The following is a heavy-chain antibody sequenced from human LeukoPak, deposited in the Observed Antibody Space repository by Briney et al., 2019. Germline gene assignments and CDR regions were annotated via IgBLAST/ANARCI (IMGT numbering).Heavy chain of an antibody. CDR3: AKDLGWIQFGY. CDR2: VSPNGETA. D-gene: IGHD5-18*01. V-gene: IGHV3-23*01. J-gene: IGHJ4*02. Sequence: GGSLRLSCAASGFIFRNYGMNWVRQPPGKGLEWVSGVSPNGETAYYADPVKGRFTISRDNSKNTVYLQVRSLRAEDTAVYYCAKDLGWIQFGYWGQGALVTVSS. CDR1: GFIFRNYG.